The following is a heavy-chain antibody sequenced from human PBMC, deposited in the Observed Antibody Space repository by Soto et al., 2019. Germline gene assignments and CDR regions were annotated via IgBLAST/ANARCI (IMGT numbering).Heavy chain of an antibody. V-gene: IGHV1-8*01. J-gene: IGHJ3*02. CDR3: ARGNYDFWSGYYAFDI. Sequence: ASVKVSCKASGYTFTSYDINWVRQATGQGLEWVGWMNPNSGNTGYAQKFQGRVTMTRNTSISTAYMELSSLRSEDTAVYYCARGNYDFWSGYYAFDIWGQGTMVTVSS. CDR1: GYTFTSYD. CDR2: MNPNSGNT. D-gene: IGHD3-3*01.